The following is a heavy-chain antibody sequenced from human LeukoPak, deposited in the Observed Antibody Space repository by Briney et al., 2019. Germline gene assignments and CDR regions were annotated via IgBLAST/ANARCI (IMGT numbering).Heavy chain of an antibody. D-gene: IGHD3-9*01. CDR1: GGSFSGYY. V-gene: IGHV4-34*01. Sequence: KPSETLSLTCAVYGGSFSGYYWSWIRQPPGKGLEWIGEVKDSGSTNYNPSLKSRVTRSVDTSKNQFSLKLSSVTAADTAVYYCARAQRYYDILTGYSSLFDYWGQGTLVTVSS. J-gene: IGHJ4*02. CDR3: ARAQRYYDILTGYSSLFDY. CDR2: VKDSGST.